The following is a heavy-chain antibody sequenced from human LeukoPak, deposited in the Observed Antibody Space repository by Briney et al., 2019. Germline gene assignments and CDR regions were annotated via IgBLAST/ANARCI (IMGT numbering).Heavy chain of an antibody. Sequence: SETLSDTCNVSGGSISSGVKYWSWIRQPPGKGLGWIGYIYYSGGNYYNPSLKSRLTTSVDTPENQFSLHLTSVTSAATAVYFCARVTGWAGLDFWGQGTLVTVSS. CDR2: IYYSGGN. V-gene: IGHV4-30-4*01. D-gene: IGHD3-9*01. CDR1: GGSISSGVKY. J-gene: IGHJ4*02. CDR3: ARVTGWAGLDF.